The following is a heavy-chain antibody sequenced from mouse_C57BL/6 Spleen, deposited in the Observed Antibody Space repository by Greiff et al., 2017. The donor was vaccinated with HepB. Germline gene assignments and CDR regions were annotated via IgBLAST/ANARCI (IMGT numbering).Heavy chain of an antibody. J-gene: IGHJ4*01. D-gene: IGHD1-1*01. Sequence: VQLQQSGPELVKPGASVKISCKASGYSFTGYYMHWVKQSSEKSLEWIGEINPSTGGTSYNQKFKGKATLTVDKSSSTAYMQLKSLTSEDSAVYYCAREGFTTVVATGAMDYWGQGTSVTVSS. CDR2: INPSTGGT. CDR3: AREGFTTVVATGAMDY. CDR1: GYSFTGYY. V-gene: IGHV1-43*01.